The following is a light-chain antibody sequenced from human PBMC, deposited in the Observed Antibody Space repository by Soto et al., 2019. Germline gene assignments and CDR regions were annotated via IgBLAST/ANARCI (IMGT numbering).Light chain of an antibody. CDR2: VAS. CDR1: QSVTNNY. CDR3: LQDGGLPLT. Sequence: EMVLTQAPGTLSLSQGERATLSCRASQSVTNNYLAWYQQKLSQAPRLVISVASNRATGISDRFSGSGSGTDFILTISRLEPEDSAVYYCLQDGGLPLTFGGGTKVEI. J-gene: IGKJ4*01. V-gene: IGKV3-20*01.